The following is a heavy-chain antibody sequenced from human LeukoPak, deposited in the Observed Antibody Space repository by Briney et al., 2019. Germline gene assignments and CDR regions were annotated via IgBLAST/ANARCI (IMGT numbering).Heavy chain of an antibody. J-gene: IGHJ4*02. D-gene: IGHD3-22*01. V-gene: IGHV3-33*01. CDR2: IWYDGSNK. Sequence: GGSLRLSCAASGFTFSSYGMHWVRQAPGKGLEWVAVIWYDGSNKYYADSVKGRFTISRDNSKNTLYLQMNSLRAEDTAVYYCARGSHQYDGSGYPIDYWGQGTLVTVSS. CDR1: GFTFSSYG. CDR3: ARGSHQYDGSGYPIDY.